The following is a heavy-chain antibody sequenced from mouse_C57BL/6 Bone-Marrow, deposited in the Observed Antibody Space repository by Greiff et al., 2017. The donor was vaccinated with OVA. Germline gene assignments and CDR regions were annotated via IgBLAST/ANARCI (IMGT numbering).Heavy chain of an antibody. CDR2: IDPENGDT. CDR1: GFNIKDDY. D-gene: IGHD1-1*01. CDR3: TTSTTPVDY. V-gene: IGHV14-4*01. Sequence: VQLQQSGAELVRPGASVKLSCTASGFNIKDDYMHWVKQRPEQGLEWIGWIDPENGDTEYASKFQGKATITADTSSNTAYLQLSSLTSEDTAVYYCTTSTTPVDYWGQGTTLTVSS. J-gene: IGHJ2*01.